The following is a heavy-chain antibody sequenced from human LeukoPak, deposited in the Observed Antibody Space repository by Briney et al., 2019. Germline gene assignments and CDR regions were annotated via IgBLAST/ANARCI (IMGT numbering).Heavy chain of an antibody. CDR1: GYTFTGYY. Sequence: ASVKVSCKASGYTFTGYYIHWVRQAPGQGLEWMGWINPNSGGTNYSQKFQGRVTMTRDTSISTAYMQLSRLTSDDTAVYYCARDLVILYNTGSTPDYWGQGTLATVSS. CDR2: INPNSGGT. J-gene: IGHJ4*02. CDR3: ARDLVILYNTGSTPDY. V-gene: IGHV1-2*02. D-gene: IGHD6-19*01.